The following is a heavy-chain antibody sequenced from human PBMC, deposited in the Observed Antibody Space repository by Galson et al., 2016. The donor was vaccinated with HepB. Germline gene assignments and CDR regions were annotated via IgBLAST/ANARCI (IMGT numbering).Heavy chain of an antibody. D-gene: IGHD6-13*01. CDR2: IWSDGSHK. CDR1: GFTFSSYG. CDR3: AREMGVAAPAVFDY. V-gene: IGHV3-33*01. Sequence: SLRLSCAASGFTFSSYGMHWVRQAPGKGLEWVALIWSDGSHKYYADSVKGRFTISRDSSTNTLSLQMNSLRAEDTAVYYCAREMGVAAPAVFDYWGQGALVTVSS. J-gene: IGHJ4*02.